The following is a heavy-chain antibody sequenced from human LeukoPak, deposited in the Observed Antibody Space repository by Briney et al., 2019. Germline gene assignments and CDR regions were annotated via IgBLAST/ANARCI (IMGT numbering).Heavy chain of an antibody. CDR1: GYSISSGYY. D-gene: IGHD5-24*01. CDR2: IYHSGST. V-gene: IGHV4-38-2*02. Sequence: SETLSLTCTVSGYSISSGYYWGWIRQPPGKGLEWIGSIYHSGSTYYNPSLKSRVTISVDTSKNQFSLKLSSVTAADTAVYYCAEGRDGYNYMDYWGQGTLVTVSS. CDR3: AEGRDGYNYMDY. J-gene: IGHJ4*02.